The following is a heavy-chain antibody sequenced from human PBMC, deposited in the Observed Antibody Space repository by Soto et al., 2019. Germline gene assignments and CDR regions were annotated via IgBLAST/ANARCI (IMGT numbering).Heavy chain of an antibody. J-gene: IGHJ4*02. CDR1: VLTSGSYA. CDR2: ITGSGGST. V-gene: IGHV3-23*01. Sequence: PRPPLRVGCAPQVLTSGSYAMTWVGQAPGEGLEWVSTITGSGGSTYYADSVKGRFTISRDASKNTLYLQVNSLRAEDTAVYYCAKTGSFYYFDHWGQGTMVTGSS. D-gene: IGHD1-26*01. CDR3: AKTGSFYYFDH.